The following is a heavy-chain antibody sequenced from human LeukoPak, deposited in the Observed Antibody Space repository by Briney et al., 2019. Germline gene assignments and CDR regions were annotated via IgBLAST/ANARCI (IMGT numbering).Heavy chain of an antibody. CDR3: ARDSSGWYRVYWYFDL. CDR2: IYYSGST. D-gene: IGHD6-19*01. CDR1: GGSISSSSYY. J-gene: IGHJ2*01. V-gene: IGHV4-39*07. Sequence: PSETLSLTCTVSGGSISSSSYYWGWIRQPPGKGLEWIGSIYYSGSTYYNPSLKSRVTISVDTSKNQFSLKLSSVTAADTAVYYCARDSSGWYRVYWYFDLWGRGTLVTVSS.